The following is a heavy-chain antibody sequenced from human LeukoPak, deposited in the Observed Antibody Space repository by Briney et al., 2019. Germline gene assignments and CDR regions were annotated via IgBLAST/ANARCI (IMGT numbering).Heavy chain of an antibody. CDR2: ISSSSSYI. CDR3: ARDKQLVRRPGWFDP. V-gene: IGHV3-21*01. Sequence: PGGSLRLSCAASGFTFSSYSVNWVRQAPGKGLEWVSSISSSSSYIYYADSVKGRFTISRDNAKNSLYLQMNSLRAEDTAVYYCARDKQLVRRPGWFDPWGQGTLVTVSS. CDR1: GFTFSSYS. J-gene: IGHJ5*02. D-gene: IGHD6-13*01.